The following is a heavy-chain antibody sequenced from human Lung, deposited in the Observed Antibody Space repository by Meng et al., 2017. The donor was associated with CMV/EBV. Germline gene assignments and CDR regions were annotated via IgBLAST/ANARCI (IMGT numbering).Heavy chain of an antibody. J-gene: IGHJ1*01. CDR1: GDSITNHNW. D-gene: IGHD3-10*01. V-gene: IGHV4-4*02. CDR3: LRRSGGSV. Sequence: VQLRESGPALVNPSEAPSIASGVSGDSITNHNWWAWVRQPPGKGLEWIGEIPHRGSSAYNPSLKSRVSMSIDKSKNQFSLKLTSVTAADTAVYHCLRRSGGSVWGQGTLVTVSS. CDR2: IPHRGSS.